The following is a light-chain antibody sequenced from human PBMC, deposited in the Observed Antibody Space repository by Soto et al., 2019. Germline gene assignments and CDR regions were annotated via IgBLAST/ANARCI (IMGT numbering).Light chain of an antibody. Sequence: QSVLTQPPSASGTPGQRVTISCSGSRYNIGSNTVNWYQQVPGTAPRLLIHRDHQRPSGVPDRFSGSKSAFTASLTISGLQTEDEADYYCSSYTTSYFYVFGPGTKLTVL. CDR2: RDH. CDR1: RYNIGSNT. CDR3: SSYTTSYFYV. J-gene: IGLJ1*01. V-gene: IGLV1-44*01.